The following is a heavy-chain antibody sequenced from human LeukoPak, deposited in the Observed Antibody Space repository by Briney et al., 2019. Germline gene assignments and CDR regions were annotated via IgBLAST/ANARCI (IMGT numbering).Heavy chain of an antibody. V-gene: IGHV4-61*02. D-gene: IGHD3-10*01. CDR2: ISTTGST. J-gene: IGHJ4*02. CDR3: ASHQYGSGSYYHDY. CDR1: GGSINNPNYY. Sequence: SETLSLTCTVSGGSINNPNYYWRWIRQPAGKGLEWIGRISTTGSTSYGPSLKSRVIISIDTSKNQFSLRLSSATAAATAVYYCASHQYGSGSYYHDYWGQGALVTVSS.